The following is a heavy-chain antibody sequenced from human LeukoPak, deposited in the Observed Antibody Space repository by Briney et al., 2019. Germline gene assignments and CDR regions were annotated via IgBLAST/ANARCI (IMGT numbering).Heavy chain of an antibody. CDR3: ARRAGAYSHPYDY. CDR2: IYSDNT. D-gene: IGHD4/OR15-4a*01. J-gene: IGHJ4*02. V-gene: IGHV3-53*01. CDR1: GFTVSSNS. Sequence: GGSLRLSCTVSGFTVSSNSMSWVRQAPGKGLEWVSFIYSDNTHYSDSVTGRFTISRDNSKNTLYLQMNSLRAEDTAVYYCARRAGAYSHPYDYWGQGSMVTVSS.